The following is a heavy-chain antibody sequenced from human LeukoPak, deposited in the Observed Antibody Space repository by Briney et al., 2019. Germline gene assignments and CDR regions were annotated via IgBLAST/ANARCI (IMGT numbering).Heavy chain of an antibody. CDR3: ARRSYSSGWYY. V-gene: IGHV4-39*01. J-gene: IGHJ4*02. CDR1: GGSISSSSYY. CDR2: IYYSGST. Sequence: PSETLSLTCTVSGGSISSSSYYWGWIRQPPGKGLEWIGSIYYSGSTYYNPSLKSRVTISVDTPKNQFSLKLSSVTAADTAVYYCARRSYSSGWYYWGQGTLVTVSS. D-gene: IGHD6-19*01.